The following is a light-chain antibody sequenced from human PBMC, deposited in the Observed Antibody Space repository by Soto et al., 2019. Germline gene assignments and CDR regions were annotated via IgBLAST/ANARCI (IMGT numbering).Light chain of an antibody. Sequence: ETVMTQSPATLSVSPGGRVTLTCWASQSVSTNLAWYQQKPGQAPRLLIYGASTRATDIPARFSGSGSGTEFTLTISSLQAEDFAVYYCQQYKNWPPLTFGGGNKVVIK. J-gene: IGKJ4*01. CDR1: QSVSTN. CDR2: GAS. CDR3: QQYKNWPPLT. V-gene: IGKV3-15*01.